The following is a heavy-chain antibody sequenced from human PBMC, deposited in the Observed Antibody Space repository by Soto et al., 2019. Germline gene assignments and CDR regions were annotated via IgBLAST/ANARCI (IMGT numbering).Heavy chain of an antibody. CDR1: GGTFSTYA. D-gene: IGHD6-19*01. Sequence: EASVKVSCKASGGTFSTYAMHWVRQAPGQRLEWMGRINAGNGNTKYSQKFQGRVTITRDTSASTAYMELSSLRSEDTAVYYCARAVAVPADFDYWGQGTLVTVSS. J-gene: IGHJ4*02. V-gene: IGHV1-3*01. CDR3: ARAVAVPADFDY. CDR2: INAGNGNT.